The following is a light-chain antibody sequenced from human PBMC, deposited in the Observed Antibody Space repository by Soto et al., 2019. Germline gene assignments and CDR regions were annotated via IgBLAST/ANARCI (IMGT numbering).Light chain of an antibody. CDR1: TTDIHDFNS. V-gene: IGLV2-14*01. CDR2: DVT. Sequence: QSALTQPASVSGSPGQSITISCSGPTTDIHDFNSISWYQHHPGKAPKLIAYDVTRRPSGVSRRFSGSKSDLTASLTISGLQAEDEADYFCASYTTTNILLFGTATKLTVL. J-gene: IGLJ1*01. CDR3: ASYTTTNILL.